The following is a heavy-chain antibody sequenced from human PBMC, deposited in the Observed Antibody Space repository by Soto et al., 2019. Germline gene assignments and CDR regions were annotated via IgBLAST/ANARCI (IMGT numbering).Heavy chain of an antibody. CDR2: ISGSGSGGST. CDR1: GFTFTSCA. V-gene: IGHV3-23*01. CDR3: AKAPPTYDFPYYFDS. Sequence: PGGSLRLSCAVSGFTFTSCAMSWVRQAPGKGQEWVSSISGSGSGGSTYYADPVKGRFTISRDNFKDTLFLQMNSLRAEDTAVYYCAKAPPTYDFPYYFDSWGQGTLVTVSS. D-gene: IGHD3-3*01. J-gene: IGHJ4*02.